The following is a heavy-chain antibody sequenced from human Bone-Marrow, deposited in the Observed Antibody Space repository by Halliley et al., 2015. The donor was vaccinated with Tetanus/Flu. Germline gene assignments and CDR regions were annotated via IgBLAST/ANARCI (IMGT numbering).Heavy chain of an antibody. Sequence: SLRLSCAASGFSVSTNYMSWVRQAPGKGLEWVSVIYSAGSTYYADSVKGRFTISRDNSNNTLYLQMNSLRAEDTAVYYCARGRPIHYDSTGYFDYWGQGTLVTVSS. CDR3: ARGRPIHYDSTGYFDY. CDR1: GFSVSTNY. D-gene: IGHD3-22*01. V-gene: IGHV3-53*01. CDR2: IYSAGST. J-gene: IGHJ4*02.